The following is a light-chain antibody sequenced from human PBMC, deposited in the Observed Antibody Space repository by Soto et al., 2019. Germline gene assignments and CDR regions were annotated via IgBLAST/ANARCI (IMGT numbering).Light chain of an antibody. CDR1: QSVSDH. CDR2: GAS. V-gene: IGKV3-20*01. Sequence: EIVLTQSPGTLSLSPGERATLSCRASQSVSDHLAWYQQKPGQAPRLLMYGASSRATGIPDRFSGSGSGTDFTLTITRLEPEDFAVYYCQQYASSRTFGQGTKVDI. CDR3: QQYASSRT. J-gene: IGKJ1*01.